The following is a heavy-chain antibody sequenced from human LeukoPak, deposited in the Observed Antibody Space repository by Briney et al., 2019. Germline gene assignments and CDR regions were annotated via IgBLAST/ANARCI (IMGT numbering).Heavy chain of an antibody. D-gene: IGHD2-21*02. Sequence: SETLSLTCTVSGGSISSSTYSWGWIRQPPGKGLDWIGSIYYTGSTYYNPSLKSRVTISVDTSKNQFSLKLSSVTAADTAVYXXXRRGDLGRAFDVWGQGTMVTVSS. CDR2: IYYTGST. CDR1: GGSISSSTYS. V-gene: IGHV4-39*01. J-gene: IGHJ3*01. CDR3: XRRGDLGRAFDV.